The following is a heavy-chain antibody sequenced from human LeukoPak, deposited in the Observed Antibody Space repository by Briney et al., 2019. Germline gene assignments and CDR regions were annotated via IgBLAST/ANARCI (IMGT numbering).Heavy chain of an antibody. V-gene: IGHV3-7*01. CDR1: GFTISGNW. CDR3: ARGDFGVVTHFDY. CDR2: IKQDGGEK. Sequence: GGSLRLPCTASGFTISGNWMSWVRQAPGRGLEWVANIKQDGGEKYYVDSVKGRFTISRDNAKNSLYLQMNSLRAEDTAIYYCARGDFGVVTHFDYWGQGTLVTVSS. J-gene: IGHJ4*02. D-gene: IGHD3-3*01.